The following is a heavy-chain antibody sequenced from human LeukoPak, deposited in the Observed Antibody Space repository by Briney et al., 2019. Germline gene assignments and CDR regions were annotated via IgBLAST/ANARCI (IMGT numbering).Heavy chain of an antibody. CDR2: INHSGST. J-gene: IGHJ6*02. CDR3: ARYYNGMDV. CDR1: GESFNHYY. V-gene: IGHV4-34*01. Sequence: SSETLSLTCAVYGESFNHYYWSWIRQPPGKGLEWIGEINHSGSTNYNPSLKSRVTISLDTSKNQSSLKVSSVTAADTAVYYCARYYNGMDVWGQGTTVTVSS.